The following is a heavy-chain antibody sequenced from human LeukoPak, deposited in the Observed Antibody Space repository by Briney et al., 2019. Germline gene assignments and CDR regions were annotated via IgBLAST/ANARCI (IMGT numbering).Heavy chain of an antibody. J-gene: IGHJ4*02. D-gene: IGHD1-26*01. CDR2: IYHSGST. CDR3: ARGCAIVGATVHPSDY. Sequence: PSETLSLTCAVSGYSISSGYYWGWIRQPPGKRLEWIGSIYHSGSTYYNPSLKSRVSISVDTSKNQFSLKLSSVTAADTAVYYCARGCAIVGATVHPSDYWGPGTLVTVSS. V-gene: IGHV4-38-2*01. CDR1: GYSISSGYY.